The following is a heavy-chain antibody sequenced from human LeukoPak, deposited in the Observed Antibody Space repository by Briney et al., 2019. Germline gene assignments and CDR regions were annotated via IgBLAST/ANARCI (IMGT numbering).Heavy chain of an antibody. V-gene: IGHV1-69*05. D-gene: IGHD2-2*01. CDR3: ARQVVPAAIGVYYYYMDV. CDR1: GGTFSSYA. CDR2: IIPIFGTA. J-gene: IGHJ6*03. Sequence: SVKVSCKASGGTFSSYAIGWVRQAPGQGLEWMGGIIPIFGTANYAQKFQGRVTITTDESTSTAYMELSSLRSEDTAVYYCARQVVPAAIGVYYYYMDVWGKGTMVTVSS.